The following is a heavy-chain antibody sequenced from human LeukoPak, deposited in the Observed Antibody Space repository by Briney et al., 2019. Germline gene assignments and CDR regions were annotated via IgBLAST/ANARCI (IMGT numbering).Heavy chain of an antibody. CDR3: ARQQDGGNYYYYYMDV. V-gene: IGHV4-34*01. CDR2: INHSGST. Sequence: SETLSLTCAVYGGSFSGYYWSWIRQPPGKGLEWIGEINHSGSTNYNPSLKSRVTISVDTSKNQSSLKLSSVTAADTAVYYCARQQDGGNYYYYYMDVWGKGTTVTISS. J-gene: IGHJ6*03. CDR1: GGSFSGYY. D-gene: IGHD2-15*01.